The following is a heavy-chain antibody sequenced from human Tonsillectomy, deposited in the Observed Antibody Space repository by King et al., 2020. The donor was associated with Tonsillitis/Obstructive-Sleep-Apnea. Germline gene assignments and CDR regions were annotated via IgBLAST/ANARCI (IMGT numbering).Heavy chain of an antibody. CDR3: AKAMVQGIIITIFDY. D-gene: IGHD3-10*01. CDR1: GITFSSYA. J-gene: IGHJ4*02. V-gene: IGHV3-23*04. Sequence: LQLVQSGGVLVQPGGSLRLSCAASGITFSSYAMSWVRQAPGKGLEWVSTISGGGGSTYYADSVKGRFTISRDNSKNTLYLEMNSLRAEDTAVYYCAKAMVQGIIITIFDYWGQGTLVTVSS. CDR2: ISGGGGST.